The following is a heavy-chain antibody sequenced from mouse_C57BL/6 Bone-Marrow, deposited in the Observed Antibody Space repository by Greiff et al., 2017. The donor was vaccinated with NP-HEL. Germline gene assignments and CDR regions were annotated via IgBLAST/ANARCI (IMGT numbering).Heavy chain of an antibody. J-gene: IGHJ3*01. D-gene: IGHD1-1*01. CDR3: ARDYGSSYPFAY. CDR2: IWSGGST. V-gene: IGHV2-2*01. Sequence: QVQLKESGPGLVQPSQSLSITCTVSGFSLTRYGVHWVRQSPGKGLEWLGVIWSGGSTDYNAAFISRLSISKDTSTSQVFFNMHSLQADDTAIYYCARDYGSSYPFAYWGQETLVTVSA. CDR1: GFSLTRYG.